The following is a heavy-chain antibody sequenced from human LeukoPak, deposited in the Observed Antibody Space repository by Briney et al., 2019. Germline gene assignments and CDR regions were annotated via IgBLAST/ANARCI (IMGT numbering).Heavy chain of an antibody. CDR2: ISSGSSYI. Sequence: GGSLRLSCAASGFTFSSYTMIWVRQSPGKGLEWVSSISSGSSYIYSADYADSVKGRFTISRDSAKNSVNLQMNSPRDEDTAVYCCASRLSVINWGQGTLVTVSS. J-gene: IGHJ4*02. CDR1: GFTFSSYT. D-gene: IGHD2/OR15-2a*01. V-gene: IGHV3-21*01. CDR3: ASRLSVIN.